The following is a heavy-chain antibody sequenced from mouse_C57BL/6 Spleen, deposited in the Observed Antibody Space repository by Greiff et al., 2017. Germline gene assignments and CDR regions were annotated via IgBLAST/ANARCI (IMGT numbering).Heavy chain of an antibody. CDR2: IDPSDSYT. CDR1: GYTFTSYW. V-gene: IGHV1-50*01. CDR3: ARGITTVVAFDY. D-gene: IGHD1-1*01. J-gene: IGHJ2*01. Sequence: VQLQQPGAELVKPGASVKLSCKASGYTFTSYWMQWVKQRHGPGLGWIGEIDPSDSYTNYNPQFNGKATLTVDPSSSTAYMQLSSLTSEDSAVYYCARGITTVVAFDYWGSCTTLPFFS.